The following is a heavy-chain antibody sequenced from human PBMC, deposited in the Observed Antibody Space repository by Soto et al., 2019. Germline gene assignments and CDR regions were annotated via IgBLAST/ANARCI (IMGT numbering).Heavy chain of an antibody. V-gene: IGHV5-51*01. CDR1: GYSFTAYW. Sequence: PGESLKISCSGSGYSFTAYWIGWVRQIPGKGLELMGIIQPRDSDTRYRPSFQGQVTISGDKSKSTAYLQWSSLKASDTAIYYCARLFLVRSHYGMDVWGQGTKVTVYS. CDR3: ARLFLVRSHYGMDV. CDR2: IQPRDSDT. D-gene: IGHD3-3*01. J-gene: IGHJ6*02.